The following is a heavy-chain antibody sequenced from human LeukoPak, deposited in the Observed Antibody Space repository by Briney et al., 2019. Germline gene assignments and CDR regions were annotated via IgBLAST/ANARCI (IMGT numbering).Heavy chain of an antibody. J-gene: IGHJ5*02. V-gene: IGHV4-34*01. CDR2: INHSGST. CDR3: ARSGFFSYYGSGSYAHNWFDP. D-gene: IGHD3-10*01. Sequence: SETLSLTCAVYGGSFSGYYWSWIRQPPGKGLEWIGEINHSGSTNYNPSLKSRVTISVDTPKNQFSLKLSSVTAADTAVYYCARSGFFSYYGSGSYAHNWFDPWGQGTLVTVSS. CDR1: GGSFSGYY.